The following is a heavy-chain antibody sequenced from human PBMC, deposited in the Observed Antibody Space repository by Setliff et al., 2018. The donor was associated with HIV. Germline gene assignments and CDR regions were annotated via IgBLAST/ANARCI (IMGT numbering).Heavy chain of an antibody. V-gene: IGHV3-23*03. J-gene: IGHJ4*02. CDR3: ATYYASGSRIDY. Sequence: GGSLRLSCAASGFTFSSYAMSWVRQAPGKGLEWVSVIYSGGSSTYYADSVKGRFTISRDNSKNTLYLQMNSLRAEDTAVYYCATYYASGSRIDYWGQGTLVTVSS. D-gene: IGHD3-10*01. CDR1: GFTFSSYA. CDR2: IYSGGSST.